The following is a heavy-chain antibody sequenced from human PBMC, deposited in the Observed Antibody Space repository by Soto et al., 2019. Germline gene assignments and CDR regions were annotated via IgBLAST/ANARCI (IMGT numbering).Heavy chain of an antibody. CDR1: GFTFSSYA. CDR2: ISGSGGST. CDR3: ANSKDPSMTLGYYYGMDV. D-gene: IGHD2-15*01. V-gene: IGHV3-23*01. J-gene: IGHJ6*02. Sequence: PGGSLRLSCAASGFTFSSYAMSWVRQAPGKGLEWVSAISGSGGSTYYADSVKGRFTISRDNSKNTLYLQMNSLRAEDTAVYYCANSKDPSMTLGYYYGMDVWGQGTTVTVSS.